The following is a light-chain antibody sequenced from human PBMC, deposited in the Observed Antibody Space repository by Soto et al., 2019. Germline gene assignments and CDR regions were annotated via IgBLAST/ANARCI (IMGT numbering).Light chain of an antibody. J-gene: IGKJ1*01. Sequence: IHMTQSPATLSASVGYIITITCRSSQSISRYLNWYQQRPGTATKVLIFGANSLQSGVPSRFSGSGSGTEFTLTISSLQPEDFATYYCLQDYSYPRTFGQGTKVDI. CDR1: QSISRY. CDR3: LQDYSYPRT. CDR2: GAN. V-gene: IGKV1-39*01.